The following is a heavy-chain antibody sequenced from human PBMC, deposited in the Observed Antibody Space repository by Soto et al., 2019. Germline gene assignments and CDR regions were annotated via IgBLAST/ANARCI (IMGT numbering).Heavy chain of an antibody. D-gene: IGHD2-15*01. J-gene: IGHJ4*02. CDR1: GFNFSNYA. CDR3: AKAYSVWSSDQPYYFDY. CDR2: ISGSGGRS. V-gene: IGHV3-23*01. Sequence: EVQLLDCGGSLVQPGGSLRLSCAASGFNFSNYAMTWVSQGPEKGMEWVSGISGSGGRSYYADSVKGRFTISRDNSKSTLYLQMNRLRAQETAVYYCAKAYSVWSSDQPYYFDYWGQGTLVSVSS.